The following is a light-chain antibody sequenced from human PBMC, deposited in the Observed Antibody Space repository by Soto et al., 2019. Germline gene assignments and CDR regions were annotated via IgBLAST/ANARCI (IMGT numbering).Light chain of an antibody. V-gene: IGKV1-27*01. CDR1: QGISEY. CDR2: GAS. CDR3: HSYNSIPRT. Sequence: DIQMAQSPSSLSASIGDRVTITCRASQGISEYLAWYQQRPGNAPNLLIYGASILQSWVPSRFSGSGSGTHFTLTISSLQPEDVATDYCHSYNSIPRTFGQGTTVQIK. J-gene: IGKJ1*01.